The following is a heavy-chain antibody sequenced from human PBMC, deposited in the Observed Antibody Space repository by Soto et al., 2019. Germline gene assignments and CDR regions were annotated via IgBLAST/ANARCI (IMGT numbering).Heavy chain of an antibody. J-gene: IGHJ4*02. CDR1: GFTVSSYS. D-gene: IGHD2-2*01. Sequence: EVQLLESGGDLVQPGGSLRLSCAASGFTVSSYSMTRVRQAPGKGLEWVSAIGGSGTGTYYADSVKGRFTISRDNSKNTVYLQMNSLRAEDTAVYYCAKFGGVVAPAGHFDFWGQGTLVTVSS. CDR3: AKFGGVVAPAGHFDF. V-gene: IGHV3-23*01. CDR2: IGGSGTGT.